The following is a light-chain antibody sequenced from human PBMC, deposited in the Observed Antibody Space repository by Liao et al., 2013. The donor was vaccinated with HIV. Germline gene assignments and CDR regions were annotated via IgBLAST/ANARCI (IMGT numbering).Light chain of an antibody. J-gene: IGLJ2*01. Sequence: SYMLTQPPSVSVAPGQTARITCGADDIGTKAVHWYQHKRGQAPVLVIQYDTARPSGIPERFSGSNSGNTATLTISGTQAVDEADYFCQVWDSSSNHMIFGGGTKLTVL. CDR2: YDT. V-gene: IGLV3-21*01. CDR1: DIGTKA. CDR3: QVWDSSSNHMI.